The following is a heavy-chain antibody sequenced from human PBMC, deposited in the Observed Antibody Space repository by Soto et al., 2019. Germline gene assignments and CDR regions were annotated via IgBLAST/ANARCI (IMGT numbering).Heavy chain of an antibody. V-gene: IGHV4-59*08. CDR1: NDSISNYY. CDR2: ISYPGTT. CDR3: ARGGVMVTDNWLDP. J-gene: IGHJ5*02. D-gene: IGHD2-21*02. Sequence: QVHLHESGPGLVKPSETLSLTCTVSNDSISNYYWNWIRQSPGKGLEWIGYISYPGTTNYNPPLQSRVALPLDTSTKQCALTLSSVTAADTAMYFCARGGVMVTDNWLDPWGQGTLVTVSS.